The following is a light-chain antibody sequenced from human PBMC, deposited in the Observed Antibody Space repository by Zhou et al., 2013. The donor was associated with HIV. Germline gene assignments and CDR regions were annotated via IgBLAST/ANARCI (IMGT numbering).Light chain of an antibody. Sequence: DIQMTQSPSSLSASVGARVTITCRASQGISSYLAWYQQKPGKAPKLLIYAASTLQSGVPSRFSGSGSGTDFALTISSLQPEDFATYYCQQSYSTVSFGQGTKLEI. V-gene: IGKV1-39*01. J-gene: IGKJ2*03. CDR1: QGISSY. CDR2: AAS. CDR3: QQSYSTVS.